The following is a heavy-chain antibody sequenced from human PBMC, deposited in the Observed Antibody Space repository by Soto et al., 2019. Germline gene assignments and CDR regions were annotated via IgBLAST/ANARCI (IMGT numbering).Heavy chain of an antibody. CDR1: GGSISSGGYS. CDR2: IYHSGST. V-gene: IGHV4-30-2*01. J-gene: IGHJ4*02. D-gene: IGHD3-10*01. Sequence: SETLSLTCAVSGGSISSGGYSWIWIRHPPGKGLEWIGYIYHSGSTYYNPSLKSRVTISVDRSKNQFSLKLSSVTAADTAVYYCAVSADYYGSGSYFSYWGQGTLVTVSS. CDR3: AVSADYYGSGSYFSY.